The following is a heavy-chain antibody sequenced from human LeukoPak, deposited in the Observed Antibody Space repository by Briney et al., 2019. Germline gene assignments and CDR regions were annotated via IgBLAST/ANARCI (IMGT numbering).Heavy chain of an antibody. CDR3: ARAPSDYYDSSGYGWFDP. J-gene: IGHJ5*02. Sequence: GASVKVSCKASGGTFSSYAISWVRQAPGQGLEWMGRIIPILGIANYAQKFQGRVTITADKSTSTAYMELSSLRSEDTAVYYCARAPSDYYDSSGYGWFDPWGQGTLVTVSS. CDR2: IIPILGIA. V-gene: IGHV1-69*04. CDR1: GGTFSSYA. D-gene: IGHD3-22*01.